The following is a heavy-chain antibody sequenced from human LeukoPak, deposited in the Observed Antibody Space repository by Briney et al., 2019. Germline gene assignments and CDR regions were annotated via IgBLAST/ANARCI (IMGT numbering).Heavy chain of an antibody. D-gene: IGHD3-22*01. CDR3: SSDMDYYDSSGPPHY. CDR2: ISAYNGNT. J-gene: IGHJ4*02. V-gene: IGHV1-18*01. CDR1: GYTFTNYG. Sequence: ASVKVSCKASGYTFTNYGISWVRQAPGQGLEWMGWISAYNGNTNYAQKLQGRVTMTTDTSTSTAYMELRSLRSDDEAVDYCSSDMDYYDSSGPPHYWGQGTLVTVSS.